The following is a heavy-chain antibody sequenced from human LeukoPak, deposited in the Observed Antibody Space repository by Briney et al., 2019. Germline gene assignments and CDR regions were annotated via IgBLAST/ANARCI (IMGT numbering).Heavy chain of an antibody. J-gene: IGHJ3*02. D-gene: IGHD5-18*01. V-gene: IGHV1-46*01. CDR1: GYTFTSYY. Sequence: ASVKVSCKASGYTFTSYYMHWVRQAPGQGLEWMGIINPSGGSTSYAQKFQGRVTMTRDTSTSTVYMELSGLRSEDTAVYYCARGGWVGGYSYGLSHDAFDIWGQGTMVTVSS. CDR2: INPSGGST. CDR3: ARGGWVGGYSYGLSHDAFDI.